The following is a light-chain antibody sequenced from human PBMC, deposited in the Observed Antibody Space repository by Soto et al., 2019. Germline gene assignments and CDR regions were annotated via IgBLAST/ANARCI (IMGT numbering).Light chain of an antibody. V-gene: IGKV1-8*01. J-gene: IGKJ5*01. CDR2: AAS. CDR1: QGISSY. CDR3: QQYYSYLIT. Sequence: AIRMTQSPSSLSASTGYRVTITCRASQGISSYLAWYQQKPGKAPKLLIYAASTLQSGVPSRFSGSGSGTDFTLTISRLQSEDFATYYCQQYYSYLITFGQGTRLEIK.